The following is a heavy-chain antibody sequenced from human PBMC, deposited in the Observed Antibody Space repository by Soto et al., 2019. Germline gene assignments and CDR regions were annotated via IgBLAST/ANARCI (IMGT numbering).Heavy chain of an antibody. J-gene: IGHJ5*02. V-gene: IGHV4-39*01. CDR1: GGSISSSSYY. Sequence: SETLSLTCTVSGGSISSSSYYWVWIRQPPGKGLEWIGSIYYSGTTYYNPSLKSRVTISVDTSKNQFSLKLRSVTAADTAVYYCARQSPDYLGSVGWFDPWGQGTLVTSPQ. D-gene: IGHD1-26*01. CDR3: ARQSPDYLGSVGWFDP. CDR2: IYYSGTT.